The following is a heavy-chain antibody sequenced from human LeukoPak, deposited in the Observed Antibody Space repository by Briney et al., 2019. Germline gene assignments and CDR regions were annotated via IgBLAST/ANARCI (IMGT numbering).Heavy chain of an antibody. J-gene: IGHJ4*02. D-gene: IGHD1-26*01. CDR3: AKARSMWELFEGLDY. Sequence: GGSLRLSCAASGFTFSSYGMHWVRQAPGKGLEWVAVISYDGSNKYYADSVKGRFTISRDNSKNTLYLQMNSLRAEDTAVYYCAKARSMWELFEGLDYWGQGTLVTVSS. V-gene: IGHV3-30*18. CDR2: ISYDGSNK. CDR1: GFTFSSYG.